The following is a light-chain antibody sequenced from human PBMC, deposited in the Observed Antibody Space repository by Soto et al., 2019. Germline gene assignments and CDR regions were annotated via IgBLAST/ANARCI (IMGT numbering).Light chain of an antibody. CDR2: EVR. V-gene: IGLV2-8*01. Sequence: QSALTQPPSASGSPGQSVTISCTGSSNDLGGYNYVSWYQHHPGKAPKLIIYEVRERPSGVPDRFSGSKSGNTASLTVSGLQAEDEDDYYCSSYGGSDNLIFGGGTKVTVL. CDR3: SSYGGSDNLI. CDR1: SNDLGGYNY. J-gene: IGLJ2*01.